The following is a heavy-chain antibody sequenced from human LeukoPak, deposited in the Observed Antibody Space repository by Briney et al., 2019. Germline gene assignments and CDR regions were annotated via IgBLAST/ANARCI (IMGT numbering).Heavy chain of an antibody. CDR2: INPSGGST. J-gene: IGHJ6*03. CDR3: AKGRGWEASYYYYYMDV. CDR1: GYTFTSYY. Sequence: ASVKVSCKASGYTFTSYYMHWVRQAPGQGLEWMGIINPSGGSTSYAQKCQGRVTMTRDMSTSTAYMELSSLGSEDTAVYYCAKGRGWEASYYYYYMDVWGKGTTVTISS. V-gene: IGHV1-46*01. D-gene: IGHD1-26*01.